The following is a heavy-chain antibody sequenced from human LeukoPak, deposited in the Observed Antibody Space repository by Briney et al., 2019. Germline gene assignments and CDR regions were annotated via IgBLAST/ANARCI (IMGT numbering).Heavy chain of an antibody. V-gene: IGHV3-23*01. D-gene: IGHD1-1*01. CDR3: AKVTTGYYYYMDV. Sequence: PGGSLRLSCAASGFTFSSYAMSWVRQAPGKGLEWVSGIGGSGGGTYYADSVKGRFTISRDNSKNTLSLQMNSLRAEDTALYYCAKVTTGYYYYMDVWGKGTTVTVSS. CDR2: IGGSGGGT. CDR1: GFTFSSYA. J-gene: IGHJ6*03.